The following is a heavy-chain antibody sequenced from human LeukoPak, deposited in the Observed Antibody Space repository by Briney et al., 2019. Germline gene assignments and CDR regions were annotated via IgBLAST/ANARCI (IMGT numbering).Heavy chain of an antibody. Sequence: GGSLRLSCAASGFTFSTYTIHWVRQVPGKGLMWVSRINNDGRSTTYADSVKGRFTISRDNAKNSLYLQMNSLRAEDTAVYYCARVGIAAAGTEFGYWGQGTLVTVSS. CDR1: GFTFSTYT. V-gene: IGHV3-74*01. CDR3: ARVGIAAAGTEFGY. CDR2: INNDGRST. D-gene: IGHD6-13*01. J-gene: IGHJ4*02.